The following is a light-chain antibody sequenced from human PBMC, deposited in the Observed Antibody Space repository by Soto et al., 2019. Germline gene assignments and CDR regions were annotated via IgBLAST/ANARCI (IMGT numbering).Light chain of an antibody. Sequence: EIVLTQSPATLSLSPGERATLSCRASQSVSSYLAWYQQKPGQAPRLLIYDASNRATGIPARFSGSGSGTDFTLTISSLKPEDFAVYYCQQRINWPPYTFGQGTKLEIK. CDR2: DAS. J-gene: IGKJ2*01. CDR1: QSVSSY. V-gene: IGKV3-11*01. CDR3: QQRINWPPYT.